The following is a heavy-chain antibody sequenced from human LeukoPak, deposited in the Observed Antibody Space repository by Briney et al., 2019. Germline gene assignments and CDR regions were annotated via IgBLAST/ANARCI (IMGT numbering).Heavy chain of an antibody. V-gene: IGHV4-39*07. CDR1: GGSISSSSYY. CDR3: ARRRIDWLFDY. J-gene: IGHJ4*02. CDR2: IYYSGST. Sequence: PSETLSLTCTVSGGSISSSSYYWGWIRQPPGKGLEWIGSIYYSGSTYYNPSLKSRVTMSADKSKNQFSLEVSSVTAADTAVYFCARRRIDWLFDYWGQGTLVTVSS. D-gene: IGHD3-9*01.